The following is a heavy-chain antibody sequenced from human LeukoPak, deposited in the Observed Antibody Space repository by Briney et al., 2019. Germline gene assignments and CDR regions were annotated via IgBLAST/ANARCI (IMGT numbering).Heavy chain of an antibody. CDR2: IYYSGST. CDR3: ARSSLADSSSWYNWFDP. CDR1: GGSISSYY. J-gene: IGHJ5*02. D-gene: IGHD6-13*01. Sequence: PSETLSLTCTVSGGSISSYYWSWIRQPPGKGLEWIGYIYYSGSTNYNPSLKSRVTISVDTSKNQFSLKLSSVTAADTAVYYCARSSLADSSSWYNWFDPWGQGTLVTVSS. V-gene: IGHV4-59*01.